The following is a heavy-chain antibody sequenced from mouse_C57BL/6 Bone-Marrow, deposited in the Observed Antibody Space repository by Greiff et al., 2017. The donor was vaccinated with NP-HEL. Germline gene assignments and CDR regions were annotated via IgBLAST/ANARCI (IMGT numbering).Heavy chain of an antibody. V-gene: IGHV1-22*01. J-gene: IGHJ3*01. CDR1: GYTFTDYN. D-gene: IGHD2-3*01. CDR3: AADGYYKAWFAY. CDR2: INPNNGGT. Sequence: VQLKESGPELVKPGASVKMSCKASGYTFTDYNMHWVKQSHGKSLEWIGYINPNNGGTSYNQKFKGKATLTVNKSSSTAYMELRSLTSEDSAVYYCAADGYYKAWFAYWGQGTLVTVSA.